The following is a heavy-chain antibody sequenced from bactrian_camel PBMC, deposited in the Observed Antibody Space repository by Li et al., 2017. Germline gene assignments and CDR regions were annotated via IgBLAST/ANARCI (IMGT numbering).Heavy chain of an antibody. CDR1: GYTYNRNC. CDR2: IATGSGNT. Sequence: QLVESGGGSVQAGGSLRLSCAASGYTYNRNCMAWFRQAPGKEREGVARIATGSGNTYYADSVKGRFTISQNNAKTAVYLRMNSLKPEDTAEYYCVAGILESCSGGAYCYGGCRVTFWGRGTQVTVS. J-gene: IGHJ4*01. CDR3: VAGILESCSGGAYCYGGCRVTF. D-gene: IGHD1*01. V-gene: IGHV3S25*01.